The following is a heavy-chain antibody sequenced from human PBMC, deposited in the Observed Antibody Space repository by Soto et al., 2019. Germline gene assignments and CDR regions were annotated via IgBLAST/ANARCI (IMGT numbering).Heavy chain of an antibody. J-gene: IGHJ6*02. CDR1: GCSISSSSYY. Sequence: ETLSLTCTVSGCSISSSSYYWGWIRQPPGKGLEWIGSIYYSGSTYYNPSLKGRVTISVDTSKNQFSLKLSSVTAADTAVYYCARLPGYYIYYYYGMDVWGQGTTVTVSS. CDR2: IYYSGST. CDR3: ARLPGYYIYYYYGMDV. D-gene: IGHD3-22*01. V-gene: IGHV4-39*01.